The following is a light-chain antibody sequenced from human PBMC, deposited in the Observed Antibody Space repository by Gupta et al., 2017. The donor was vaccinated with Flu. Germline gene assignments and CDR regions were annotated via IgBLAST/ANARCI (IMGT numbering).Light chain of an antibody. V-gene: IGLV1-44*01. CDR2: SNN. CDR1: SSNIGSNT. J-gene: IGLJ2*01. Sequence: QSFLTHPPSPSLHPGQRVTISCSGTSSNIGSNTVNWYQQRPGTAPKLLIYSNNQRHSGVPDRFSGSKSGTSASLAISGLQAEDEADYYCAAWDDSRNGRVFGGGTKLTVL. CDR3: AAWDDSRNGRV.